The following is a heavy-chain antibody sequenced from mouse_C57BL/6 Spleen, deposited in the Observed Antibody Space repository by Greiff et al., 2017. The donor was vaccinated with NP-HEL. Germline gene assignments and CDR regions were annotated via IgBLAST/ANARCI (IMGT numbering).Heavy chain of an antibody. D-gene: IGHD3-3*01. Sequence: EVHLVESGGGLVKPGGSLKLSCAASGFTFSSYAMSWVRQTPEKRLEWVATISDGGSYTYYPDNVKGRFTISRDNAKNNLYLQMSHLKSEDTAMYYCAREGTGFAYWGQGTLVTVSA. J-gene: IGHJ3*01. CDR1: GFTFSSYA. CDR3: AREGTGFAY. CDR2: ISDGGSYT. V-gene: IGHV5-4*01.